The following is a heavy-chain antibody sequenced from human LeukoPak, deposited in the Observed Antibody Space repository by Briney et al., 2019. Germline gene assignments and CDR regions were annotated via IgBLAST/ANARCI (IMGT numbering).Heavy chain of an antibody. Sequence: SETLSLTCTVSGGSISSYYWSWIRQPPGKGLEWIGYIYYSGSTNHNPSLKSRVTISVDTSKNQFSLKLTSVTAADTAVYYCARRPGYCSSTSCPPYYYYYYMDVWGRGTTVTISS. D-gene: IGHD2-2*01. V-gene: IGHV4-59*12. CDR3: ARRPGYCSSTSCPPYYYYYYMDV. J-gene: IGHJ6*03. CDR2: IYYSGST. CDR1: GGSISSYY.